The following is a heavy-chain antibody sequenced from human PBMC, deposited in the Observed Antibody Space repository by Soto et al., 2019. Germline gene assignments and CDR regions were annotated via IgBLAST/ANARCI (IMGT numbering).Heavy chain of an antibody. CDR1: GFTFGSYG. D-gene: IGHD5-18*01. Sequence: GGSLRLSCVASGFTFGSYGMHWVRQAPGKGLEWVAVIWYDGNNKNYADSVKGRFTISRDNSKNTLYLQINSPRAEDTAVYYCAREVHTAMAPSIEYWGQGTPVTVSS. CDR3: AREVHTAMAPSIEY. V-gene: IGHV3-33*01. J-gene: IGHJ4*02. CDR2: IWYDGNNK.